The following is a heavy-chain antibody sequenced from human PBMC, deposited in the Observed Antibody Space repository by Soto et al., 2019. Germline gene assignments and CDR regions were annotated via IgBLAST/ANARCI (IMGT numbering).Heavy chain of an antibody. V-gene: IGHV3-23*01. Sequence: GGSLRLSCAASGFTFSSYAMSWVRQAPGKGLEWVSAISGSGGSTYYADSVKGRFTISRDNYKNTLYLQMNSLRAEDTAVYYCAKEVYSGYELNWFDPWGQGTLVTVSS. D-gene: IGHD5-12*01. CDR3: AKEVYSGYELNWFDP. CDR2: ISGSGGST. J-gene: IGHJ5*02. CDR1: GFTFSSYA.